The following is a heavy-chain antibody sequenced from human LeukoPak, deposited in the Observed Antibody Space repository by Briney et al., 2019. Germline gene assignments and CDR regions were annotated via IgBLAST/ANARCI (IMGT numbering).Heavy chain of an antibody. V-gene: IGHV4-4*07. CDR3: ARVYGNDFWSGYYTPYFDY. CDR1: GGSISSYY. D-gene: IGHD3-3*01. Sequence: PSETLSLTCTVSGGSISSYYWSWIRQPAGKGLEWIGRIYTSGSTNYNPSLKSRVTISVDTSKNQFSLKLSSVTAADTAVYYCARVYGNDFWSGYYTPYFDYWGQGTLVTVSS. CDR2: IYTSGST. J-gene: IGHJ4*02.